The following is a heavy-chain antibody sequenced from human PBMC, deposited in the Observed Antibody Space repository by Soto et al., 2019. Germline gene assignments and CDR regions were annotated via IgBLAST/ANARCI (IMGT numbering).Heavy chain of an antibody. D-gene: IGHD6-13*01. Sequence: ASVKVSCKASGYDFTAYDINWVRQASGQGLEWMGWMNPINGATGSARRFQGRVSMTRNTATGTAYLELTSLRSDDTAVYYCGRGPSPRAPAGGTPYYYAMDVWGQGTTVTVSS. CDR2: MNPINGAT. CDR3: GRGPSPRAPAGGTPYYYAMDV. V-gene: IGHV1-8*02. CDR1: GYDFTAYD. J-gene: IGHJ6*02.